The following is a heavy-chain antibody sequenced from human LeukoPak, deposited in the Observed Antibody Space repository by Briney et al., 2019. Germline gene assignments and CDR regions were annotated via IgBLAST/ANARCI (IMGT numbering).Heavy chain of an antibody. CDR1: GVTFSGYY. V-gene: IGHV4-34*01. J-gene: IGHJ6*03. D-gene: IGHD2-15*01. CDR2: INHSGST. Sequence: SETLSLTCAAYGVTFSGYYWSWIRQAPGKGLEWIGQINHSGSTNYNPSLKSRVTISVDTSKNQFSLKLSSVTAADTAVYYCARGCFRGYYYYYMDVWGKGTTVTVSS. CDR3: ARGCFRGYYYYYMDV.